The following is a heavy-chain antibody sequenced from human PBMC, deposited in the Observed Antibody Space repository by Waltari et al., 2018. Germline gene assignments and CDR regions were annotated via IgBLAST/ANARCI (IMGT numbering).Heavy chain of an antibody. CDR1: GSSFTSYW. CDR2: VYPGDSGT. V-gene: IGHV5-51*01. Sequence: EVQLVQSGAEVKKPGESLKISCKGSGSSFTSYWIAWVRQMPGKGLEWSGIVYPGDSGTRYSPSFQGQVTISADKSISTAYLQWSSLKASDTAMYYCAVLGAVEMATSGAFDVWGQGTMVTVSS. D-gene: IGHD5-12*01. J-gene: IGHJ3*01. CDR3: AVLGAVEMATSGAFDV.